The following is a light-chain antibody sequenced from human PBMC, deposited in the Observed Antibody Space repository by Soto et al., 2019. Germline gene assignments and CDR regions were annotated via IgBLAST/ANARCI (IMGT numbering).Light chain of an antibody. Sequence: VLTQSPFTLSFSPVERSTLSFIASQSVGSTYLAWYQQKPGQAPRLLIYGASTRATGIPDRFSGSGSGTDFTLTISRLEPEDFAVYYCQQYGYSRTFGQGTKVDIK. V-gene: IGKV3-20*01. CDR2: GAS. CDR1: QSVGSTY. CDR3: QQYGYSRT. J-gene: IGKJ1*01.